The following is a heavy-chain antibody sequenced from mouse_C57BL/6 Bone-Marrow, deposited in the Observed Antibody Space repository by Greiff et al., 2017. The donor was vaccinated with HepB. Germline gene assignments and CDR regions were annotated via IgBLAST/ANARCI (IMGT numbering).Heavy chain of an antibody. J-gene: IGHJ2*01. V-gene: IGHV5-6*02. Sequence: EVKLVESGGDLVKPGGSLNLSCAASGFTFSTSGMSWVRQTPDRRLEWVATINTGGTYTYYAGSVRGRFTISKDSAKNTLFLLMSSLKSEDSAIYYCTRDRFDYYFDYWGQGTTLTVSS. CDR2: INTGGTYT. CDR3: TRDRFDYYFDY. CDR1: GFTFSTSG. D-gene: IGHD2-14*01.